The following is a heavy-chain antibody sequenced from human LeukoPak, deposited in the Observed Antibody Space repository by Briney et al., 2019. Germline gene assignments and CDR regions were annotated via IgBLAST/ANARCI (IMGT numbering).Heavy chain of an antibody. CDR2: IWYDGSNK. V-gene: IGHV3-33*01. D-gene: IGHD1/OR15-1a*01. CDR1: GFTFSSYG. Sequence: GGSLRLSCAASGFTFSSYGMHWVRQAPGKGLEWVAVIWYDGSNKYYADSVKGRFTISRDNSKNTLYLQMNSLRAEDTAVYYCAREDPSNTRSYFDYWGQGTLVTVSS. J-gene: IGHJ4*02. CDR3: AREDPSNTRSYFDY.